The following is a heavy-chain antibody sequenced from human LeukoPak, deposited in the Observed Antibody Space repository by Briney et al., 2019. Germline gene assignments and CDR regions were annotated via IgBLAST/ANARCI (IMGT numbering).Heavy chain of an antibody. D-gene: IGHD1-26*01. Sequence: GGSLRLSCAASGFIFSSYAMSWVRQAPGKGLEWVSGISGSGPYTYDADSVKVRFSISQDNAKNTLYLQMNDLRAEDTALYYCAKDWDSGSYFADYWGQGTLVAVSS. V-gene: IGHV3-23*01. CDR3: AKDWDSGSYFADY. CDR1: GFIFSSYA. CDR2: ISGSGPYT. J-gene: IGHJ4*02.